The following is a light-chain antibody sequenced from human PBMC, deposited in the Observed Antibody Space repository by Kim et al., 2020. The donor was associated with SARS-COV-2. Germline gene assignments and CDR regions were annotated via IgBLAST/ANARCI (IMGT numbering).Light chain of an antibody. CDR2: AAS. V-gene: IGKV1-39*01. CDR1: QNINNY. Sequence: SATVGGRVTITGRESQNINNYVNWYQQKPGKAPKLLIHAASGLQSGVPSRFSGSGSGTDFTLTISSLQPEDFATYYCQENYFAPYTFGQGTKLEI. J-gene: IGKJ2*01. CDR3: QENYFAPYT.